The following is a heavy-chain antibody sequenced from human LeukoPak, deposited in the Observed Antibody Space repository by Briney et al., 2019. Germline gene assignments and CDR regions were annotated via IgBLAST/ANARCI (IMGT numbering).Heavy chain of an antibody. CDR3: ARGRSPRRGSGNALYYYYMDV. Sequence: ASVKVSCKASGYTFTSYGISWVRQATGQGLEWMGWMNPNSGNTGYAQKFQGRVTITRNTSISTAYMELSSLRSEDTAVYYCARGRSPRRGSGNALYYYYMDVWGKGTTVTVSS. J-gene: IGHJ6*03. CDR1: GYTFTSYG. CDR2: MNPNSGNT. V-gene: IGHV1-8*03. D-gene: IGHD3-10*01.